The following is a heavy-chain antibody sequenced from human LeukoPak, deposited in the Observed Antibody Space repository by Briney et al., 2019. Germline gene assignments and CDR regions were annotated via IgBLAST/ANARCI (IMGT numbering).Heavy chain of an antibody. D-gene: IGHD6-19*01. J-gene: IGHJ4*02. CDR1: GFTFSSYV. CDR3: ASTRGWGYSSGWYVY. CDR2: IEGRGNGT. Sequence: GGSLRLSCAASGFTFSSYVMTWVRQVPGKGLEWVSTIEGRGNGTYYTESVKGRFTISRDNSKNTLYLQMNSLRVEDTAVYYCASTRGWGYSSGWYVYWGQGTLVTVSS. V-gene: IGHV3-23*01.